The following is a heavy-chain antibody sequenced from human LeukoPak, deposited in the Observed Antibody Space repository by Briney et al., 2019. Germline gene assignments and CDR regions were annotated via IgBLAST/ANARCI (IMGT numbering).Heavy chain of an antibody. D-gene: IGHD1-26*01. CDR2: IKQDGSEK. J-gene: IGHJ4*02. V-gene: IGHV3-7*01. CDR1: GFTFSSYW. CDR3: ARYGGSYYFDY. Sequence: GGSLRLSCAASGFTFSSYWMSGVRQAPGKGLEWVANIKQDGSEKYYVDSVKGRFTISRDNAKNSLYLQMNSLRAEDTAVYYCARYGGSYYFDYWGQGTLVTVSS.